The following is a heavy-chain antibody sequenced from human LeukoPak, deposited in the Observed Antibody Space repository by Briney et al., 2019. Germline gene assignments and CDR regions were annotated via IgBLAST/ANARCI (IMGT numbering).Heavy chain of an antibody. D-gene: IGHD2-21*02. J-gene: IGHJ4*02. CDR2: MNPNSGNT. CDR1: GYTLTSYD. Sequence: ASVKVSCKASGYTLTSYDINWVRQATGQGLEWMGWMNPNSGNTGYAQKFQGRVTMTRNTSISTAYMELSSLRSEDTAVYYCARFVVVTANFDYWGQGTLVTVSS. V-gene: IGHV1-8*01. CDR3: ARFVVVTANFDY.